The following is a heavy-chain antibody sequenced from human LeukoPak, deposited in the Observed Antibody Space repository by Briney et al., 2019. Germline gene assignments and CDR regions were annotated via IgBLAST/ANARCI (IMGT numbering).Heavy chain of an antibody. Sequence: PGGSLRLSCAASGFTFSSFSMTWARQAPGKGLEWVSSIIVSGTTYYADSVKGRFTISRDSFRGTLFLQMDSLRVGDTAVYFCAKGSVGNADFASWGQGALVTVSS. CDR1: GFTFSSFS. D-gene: IGHD6-25*01. CDR2: IIVSGTT. CDR3: AKGSVGNADFAS. V-gene: IGHV3-23*01. J-gene: IGHJ4*02.